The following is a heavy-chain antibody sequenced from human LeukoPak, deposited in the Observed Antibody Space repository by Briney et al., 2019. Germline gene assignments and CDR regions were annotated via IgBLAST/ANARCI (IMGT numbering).Heavy chain of an antibody. CDR3: ARMTYYYDSSGGFDY. D-gene: IGHD3-22*01. J-gene: IGHJ4*02. CDR1: GYTFTSYY. V-gene: IGHV1-46*01. CDR2: INPSGGST. Sequence: ASVKVSCKASGYTFTSYYIHWVRQAPGQGLEWMGIINPSGGSTSYAQKFQGRVTMTRDTSTSTVYMELSSLRSEDTAVYYCARMTYYYDSSGGFDYWGQGTLVTVSS.